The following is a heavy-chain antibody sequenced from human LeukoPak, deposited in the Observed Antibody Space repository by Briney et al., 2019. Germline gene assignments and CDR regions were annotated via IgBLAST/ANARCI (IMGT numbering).Heavy chain of an antibody. D-gene: IGHD2-21*02. CDR2: IYIDGIT. CDR1: GGSIRTDGSY. J-gene: IGHJ3*02. CDR3: AREGKYCGGDCYSEPHAFDI. Sequence: SETLSLTCTVSGGSIRTDGSYWAWIRQPPGKGLEWSGSIYIDGITHYNSSLQSRVTLSIDTSKNQFSLKLSSVTAADTAVYYCAREGKYCGGDCYSEPHAFDIWGQGTMVTVSS. V-gene: IGHV4-39*07.